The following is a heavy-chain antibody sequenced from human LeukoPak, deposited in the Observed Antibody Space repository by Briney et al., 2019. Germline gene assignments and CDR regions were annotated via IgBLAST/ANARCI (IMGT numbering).Heavy chain of an antibody. D-gene: IGHD1-1*01. V-gene: IGHV3-7*01. J-gene: IGHJ4*02. CDR1: GFTVSSTY. CDR3: ARWRGQQSEFDY. Sequence: PGGSLRLSCAASGFTVSSTYMSWVRQAPGKGLERVAHIKEDESDEYYVDSVRGRFTASRDNAKNSVNLQMNSLRVEDTAVYYCARWRGQQSEFDYWGQGTLVTVSS. CDR2: IKEDESDE.